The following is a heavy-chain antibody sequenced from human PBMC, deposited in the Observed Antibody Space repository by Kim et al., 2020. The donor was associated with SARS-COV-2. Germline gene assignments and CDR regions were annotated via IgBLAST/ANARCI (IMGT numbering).Heavy chain of an antibody. J-gene: IGHJ5*02. Sequence: SETLSLTCTASGASVSSGSYYWSWIWQPPGKGLEWIGYIYYSVTTQYNSSLKSRVTISVDTSKNQFSLKVKFVTAADTAVYYCARALGYCSGGSCFAHDWFDPGGQGTLVSVST. CDR2: IYYSVTT. CDR1: GASVSSGSYY. CDR3: ARALGYCSGGSCFAHDWFDP. D-gene: IGHD2-15*01. V-gene: IGHV4-61*01.